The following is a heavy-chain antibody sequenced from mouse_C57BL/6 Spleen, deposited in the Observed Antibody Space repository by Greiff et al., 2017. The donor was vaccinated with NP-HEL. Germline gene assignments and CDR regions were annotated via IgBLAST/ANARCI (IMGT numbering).Heavy chain of an antibody. Sequence: EVQLQQSGPELVKPGASVKISCKASGYTFTDYYMNWVKQSHGKSLEWIGDINPNNGGTSYNQKFKGKATLTVDKSSSTAYMELRSLTSEDSAVYYCARSGITTVVATSPYVDYWGQGTTLTVSS. CDR2: INPNNGGT. D-gene: IGHD1-1*01. CDR3: ARSGITTVVATSPYVDY. V-gene: IGHV1-26*01. CDR1: GYTFTDYY. J-gene: IGHJ2*01.